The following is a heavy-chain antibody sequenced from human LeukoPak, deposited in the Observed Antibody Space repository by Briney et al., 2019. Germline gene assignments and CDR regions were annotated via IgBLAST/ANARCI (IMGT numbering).Heavy chain of an antibody. D-gene: IGHD6-6*01. CDR1: GYTFTGYY. CDR3: ARIPLYSSSSGSDY. CDR2: INPNSGGT. J-gene: IGHJ4*02. Sequence: GASVKVSCKASGYTFTGYYMHWVRQAPGQGLEWMGWINPNSGGTNYAQKFQGRVTMTRDTSISTAYTELSRLRSDDTAVYYCARIPLYSSSSGSDYWGQGTLVTVSS. V-gene: IGHV1-2*02.